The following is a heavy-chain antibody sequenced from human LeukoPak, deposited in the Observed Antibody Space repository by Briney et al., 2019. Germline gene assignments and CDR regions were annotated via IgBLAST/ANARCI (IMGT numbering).Heavy chain of an antibody. CDR3: RRTDGGYDLYYYYYMDV. D-gene: IGHD5-12*01. Sequence: GGSLRLLWSGSEFSFRNLWMRRVPPAPGKGLEGVAVIYSGGSTYHADSVKGRFTISRDNSNNTLYLQMNGLTAEHTAVYYCRRTDGGYDLYYYYYMDVGDKGTAVIVS. V-gene: IGHV3-53*01. J-gene: IGHJ6*03. CDR2: IYSGGST. CDR1: EFSFRNLW.